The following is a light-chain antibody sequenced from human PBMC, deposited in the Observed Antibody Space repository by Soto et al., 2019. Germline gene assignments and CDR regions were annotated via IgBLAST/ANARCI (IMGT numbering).Light chain of an antibody. CDR1: QSVSSSY. J-gene: IGKJ1*01. Sequence: EIVLTQSPGTLALSAGERATLSCRASQSVSSSYLAWYQQKPGQAPRLLIYGASSRATGIPERFSGSGSGTDFTLTISRLEPEDFAVYYCQQYGSSPPTFGQGTKVDIK. CDR2: GAS. CDR3: QQYGSSPPT. V-gene: IGKV3-20*01.